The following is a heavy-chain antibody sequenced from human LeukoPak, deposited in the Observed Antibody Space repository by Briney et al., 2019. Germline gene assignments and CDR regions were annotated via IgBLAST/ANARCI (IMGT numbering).Heavy chain of an antibody. CDR2: INHSGST. D-gene: IGHD2-2*01. Sequence: SETLSLTCAVYGGSFSGYYWSWIRQPPGKGLGWIGEINHSGSTNYNPSLKSRVTISVDTSKNQFSLKLSSVTAADTAVYYCASLWPYQLSAFDIWGQGTMVTVSS. CDR3: ASLWPYQLSAFDI. V-gene: IGHV4-34*01. CDR1: GGSFSGYY. J-gene: IGHJ3*02.